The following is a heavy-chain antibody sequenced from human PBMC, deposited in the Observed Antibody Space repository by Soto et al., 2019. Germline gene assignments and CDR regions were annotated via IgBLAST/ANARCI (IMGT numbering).Heavy chain of an antibody. CDR2: LYTIGST. V-gene: IGHV4-4*07. CDR3: AGVRDYFLGTNRAYYDMAI. J-gene: IGHJ6*02. CDR1: GGSISGYC. D-gene: IGHD1-1*01. Sequence: SAALSLTCTVAGGSISGYCWSVRRQPAGKGLEWIGRLYTIGSTNYNPSLQSRDTMSVDTSKNEFSLKVSCVTAADTAVYFCAGVRDYFLGTNRAYYDMAILGQGTTVTVSS.